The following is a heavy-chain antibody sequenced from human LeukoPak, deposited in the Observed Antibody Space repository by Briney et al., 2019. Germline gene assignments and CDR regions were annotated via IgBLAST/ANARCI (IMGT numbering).Heavy chain of an antibody. CDR2: ISSSSSYI. Sequence: GGSLRLSCAASGFTFSSYSMNWVRQAPGKGLEWVSSISSSSSYIYYAGSVKGRFTISRDNAKNSLYLQMNSLRAEDTAVYYCARLAVAGTSPLGYWGQGTLVTVSS. V-gene: IGHV3-21*01. D-gene: IGHD6-19*01. J-gene: IGHJ4*02. CDR1: GFTFSSYS. CDR3: ARLAVAGTSPLGY.